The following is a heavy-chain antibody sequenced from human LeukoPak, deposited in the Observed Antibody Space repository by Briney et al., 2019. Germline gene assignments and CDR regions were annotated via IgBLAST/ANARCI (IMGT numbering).Heavy chain of an antibody. V-gene: IGHV4-61*01. CDR1: GGSVSSGSYY. Sequence: SETLSLTCTVSGGSVSSGSYYWSWIRQPPGKGLEWIGYIYYSGSTNYNPPLKSRVTISVDTSKNQFSLKLSSVTAADTAVYYCAREICSSTSCYGAPYYYYGMDVWGQGTTVTVSS. CDR2: IYYSGST. D-gene: IGHD2-2*01. CDR3: AREICSSTSCYGAPYYYYGMDV. J-gene: IGHJ6*02.